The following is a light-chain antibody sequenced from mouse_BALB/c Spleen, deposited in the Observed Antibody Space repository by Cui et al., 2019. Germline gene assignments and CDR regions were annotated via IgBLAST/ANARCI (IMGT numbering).Light chain of an antibody. CDR3: QHHYGTWT. Sequence: DIQMTKSPASLSESVGETVTITCRASENIYSYLAWYQQKQGKSPQLLVYNAKTLAEGVPSRFSGSGSGTQFSLKINSLQPEDFGSYYCQHHYGTWTFGGGTKLEIK. CDR1: ENIYSY. CDR2: NAK. J-gene: IGKJ1*01. V-gene: IGKV12-44*01.